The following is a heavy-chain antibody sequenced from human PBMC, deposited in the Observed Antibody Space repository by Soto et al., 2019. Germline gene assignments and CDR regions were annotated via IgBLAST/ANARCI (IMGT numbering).Heavy chain of an antibody. Sequence: SDTLSLTCLFSGVSVRFYYWSLLRPTAGKGLEWIGRIYNNGRSTNYNPSLKSRVTMSVDTSTNQFSLKMRFVTAADTAVYYCARWEFGGIVNWGQGTLVTVSS. V-gene: IGHV4-4*07. CDR1: GVSVRFYY. J-gene: IGHJ4*02. CDR2: IYNNGRST. CDR3: ARWEFGGIVN. D-gene: IGHD1-26*01.